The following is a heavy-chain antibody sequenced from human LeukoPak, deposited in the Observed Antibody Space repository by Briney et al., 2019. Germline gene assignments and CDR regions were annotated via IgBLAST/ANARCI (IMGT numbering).Heavy chain of an antibody. V-gene: IGHV3-30*03. CDR1: GFTFSSYG. D-gene: IGHD4-17*01. CDR3: ARDRVRDDYGDYGDFQR. Sequence: GRSLRLSCAASGFTFSSYGMHWVRQAPGKGLEWVAVISYDGSNTYCVESVKGRFTISRDNSKNTLYLQMNSLRVEDTAVYYCARDRVRDDYGDYGDFQRWGQGTLVTVSS. J-gene: IGHJ1*01. CDR2: ISYDGSNT.